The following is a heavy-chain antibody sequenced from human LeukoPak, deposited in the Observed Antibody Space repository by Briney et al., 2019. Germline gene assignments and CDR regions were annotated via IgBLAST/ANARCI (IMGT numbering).Heavy chain of an antibody. CDR2: IYYSGST. CDR3: ARESGLNSSGWPPDY. CDR1: GGSISSYY. D-gene: IGHD6-19*01. J-gene: IGHJ4*02. Sequence: QSSETLSLTCTVSGGSISSYYWSWIRQPPGKGLEWIGYIYYSGSTTYSPSLKSRVTISVDTSKNQFSLKLSSVTAADTAVYYCARESGLNSSGWPPDYWGQGTLVTVSS. V-gene: IGHV4-59*01.